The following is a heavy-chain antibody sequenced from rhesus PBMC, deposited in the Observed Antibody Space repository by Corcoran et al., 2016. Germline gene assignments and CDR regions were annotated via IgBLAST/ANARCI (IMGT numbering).Heavy chain of an antibody. V-gene: IGHV5-2*01. J-gene: IGHJ5-1*01. Sequence: EVQLVQSGAEVKRPGESLKISCKTSGYSFTSYWISWVRQMPGNGLEGMRPIDPGDSDTRYSPSFQGQVTISADKSISPAYLQWSSLKSSDSATYYCAKDYDYGNRFDVWGPGVLVTVSS. CDR3: AKDYDYGNRFDV. CDR1: GYSFTSYW. D-gene: IGHD4-29*01. CDR2: IDPGDSDT.